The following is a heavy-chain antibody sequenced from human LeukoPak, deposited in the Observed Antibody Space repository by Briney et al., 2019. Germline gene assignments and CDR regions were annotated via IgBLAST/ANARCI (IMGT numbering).Heavy chain of an antibody. CDR2: ISWNSGSI. D-gene: IGHD6-6*01. CDR1: GFTFDDSA. V-gene: IGHV3-9*01. J-gene: IGHJ4*02. CDR3: AKATYSTSPGYYFDY. Sequence: GRSLRLSCAASGFTFDDSAMNSVRQPPGQGLEWVSSISWNSGSIAYADSVKGRFTISRDNAKNSLYLQMNSLRAEDTAFYYCAKATYSTSPGYYFDYWGQGTLVTVSS.